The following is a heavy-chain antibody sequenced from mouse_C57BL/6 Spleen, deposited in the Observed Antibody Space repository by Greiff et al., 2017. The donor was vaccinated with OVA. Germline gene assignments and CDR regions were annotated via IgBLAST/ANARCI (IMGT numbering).Heavy chain of an antibody. J-gene: IGHJ3*01. Sequence: QVQLKQPGAELVKPGASVKLSCKASGYTFTSYWMQWVKQRPGQGLEWIGEIDPSDSYTNYNQKFKGKATLTVDTSSSTAYMQLSSLTSEDSAVYYCARNYGSSHQAWFAYWGQGTLVTVSA. CDR3: ARNYGSSHQAWFAY. D-gene: IGHD1-1*01. V-gene: IGHV1-50*01. CDR1: GYTFTSYW. CDR2: IDPSDSYT.